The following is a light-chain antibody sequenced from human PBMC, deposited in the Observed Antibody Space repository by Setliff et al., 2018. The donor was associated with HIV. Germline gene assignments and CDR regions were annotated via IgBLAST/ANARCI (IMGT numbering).Light chain of an antibody. Sequence: DIVMTQSPDSLAVSLGERATINCRSSQSVLYSSNNKNYLAWYQQRPGQPPKLLMYWAPTRESGVPDRFSGSGSGTDFTLTISSLQAEDVAFYYCQQYYSTPRTFGQGTKVDSK. CDR3: QQYYSTPRT. CDR1: QSVLYSSNNKNY. J-gene: IGKJ1*01. V-gene: IGKV4-1*01. CDR2: WAP.